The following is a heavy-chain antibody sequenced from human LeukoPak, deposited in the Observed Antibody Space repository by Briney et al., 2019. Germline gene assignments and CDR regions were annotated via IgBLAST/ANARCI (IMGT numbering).Heavy chain of an antibody. D-gene: IGHD3-10*01. CDR1: GYTFTGYY. J-gene: IGHJ5*02. CDR2: INPNSGGT. V-gene: IGHV1-2*02. Sequence: ASVKVSCKASGYTFTGYYMHWVRQAPGQGLEWMGWINPNSGGTNYAQKFQGRVTMTRDTSMSTIYMELSSLRYDDTAVYYCARGKRITIVWDGWFDPWGQGTLVTVSS. CDR3: ARGKRITIVWDGWFDP.